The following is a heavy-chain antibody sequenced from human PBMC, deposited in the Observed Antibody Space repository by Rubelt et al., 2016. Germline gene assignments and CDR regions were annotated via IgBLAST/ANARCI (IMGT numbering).Heavy chain of an antibody. D-gene: IGHD4-17*01. CDR2: SGST. J-gene: IGHJ4*02. V-gene: IGHV4-31*02. CDR3: ARGTVTKRTAFDY. Sequence: SGSTYYNPSLKSRLTISVDTSKNQFSLKLSSVTAADTAVYYCARGTVTKRTAFDYWGQGTLVTVSS.